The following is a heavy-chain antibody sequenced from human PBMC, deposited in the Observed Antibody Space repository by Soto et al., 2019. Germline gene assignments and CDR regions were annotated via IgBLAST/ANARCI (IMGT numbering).Heavy chain of an antibody. CDR1: GGSISSGDYY. J-gene: IGHJ3*02. Sequence: QVQLQESGPGLVKPSQTLSLTCTVSGGSISSGDYYWSWIRQPPGKGLEWIGDIYYSGSTYYNPSLKSRVTISVDTSKNQFSLKLSSVTAADTAVYYCAREGYCSGGSCYIQDAFDIWGQGTMVTVSS. V-gene: IGHV4-30-4*01. CDR3: AREGYCSGGSCYIQDAFDI. D-gene: IGHD2-15*01. CDR2: IYYSGST.